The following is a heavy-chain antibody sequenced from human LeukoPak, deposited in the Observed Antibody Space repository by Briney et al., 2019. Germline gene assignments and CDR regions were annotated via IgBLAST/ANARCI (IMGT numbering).Heavy chain of an antibody. J-gene: IGHJ6*03. CDR3: ARSHEGRYYYYYMDV. Sequence: PGGSLRLSCAASGFTFSSCAMHWVRQAPGKGLEWVAVISYDGSNKYYADSVKGRFTISRDNSKNTLYLQMNSLRAEDTAVYYCARSHEGRYYYYYMDVWGKGTTVTVSS. CDR2: ISYDGSNK. CDR1: GFTFSSCA. V-gene: IGHV3-30*01.